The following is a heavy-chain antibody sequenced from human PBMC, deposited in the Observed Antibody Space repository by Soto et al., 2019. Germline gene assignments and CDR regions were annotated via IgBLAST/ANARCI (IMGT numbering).Heavy chain of an antibody. D-gene: IGHD6-6*01. CDR3: ASSSIAPRLFMYPFAY. V-gene: IGHV4-39*01. CDR2: IYYDGNT. CDR1: GGSISSSSYY. Sequence: QLQLQESGPGLVKPSETLSLTCTVSGGSISSSSYYWGWIRQPPGKGLECIGNIYYDGNTYYNPSLKSRVPISVXPXRXXFSLPLSSVTAADTAVYYCASSSIAPRLFMYPFAYWGQGPLVTVSS. J-gene: IGHJ4*02.